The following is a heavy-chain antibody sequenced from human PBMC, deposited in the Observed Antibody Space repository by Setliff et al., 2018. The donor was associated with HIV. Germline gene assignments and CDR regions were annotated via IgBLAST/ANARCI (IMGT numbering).Heavy chain of an antibody. D-gene: IGHD5-12*01. CDR3: ARDAGYSGSAWNY. V-gene: IGHV1-69*13. J-gene: IGHJ4*02. Sequence: GASVKVSCKSSGDTFTGYTITWVRQAPGQGLEWMGGIIPSLGTANYAQRFKGRVTFTADASTSTVYMELSSLGSEDTAMYYCARDAGYSGSAWNYWGQGTLVTVSS. CDR2: IIPSLGTA. CDR1: GDTFTGYT.